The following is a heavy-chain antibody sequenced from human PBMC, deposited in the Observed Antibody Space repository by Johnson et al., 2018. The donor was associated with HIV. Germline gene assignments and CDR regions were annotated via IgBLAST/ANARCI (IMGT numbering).Heavy chain of an antibody. V-gene: IGHV3-11*04. J-gene: IGHJ3*02. CDR3: ARGGQWGATDGFDI. CDR2: ISSTGHTL. D-gene: IGHD6-19*01. CDR1: GFTFSDYY. Sequence: QVQLVESGGGLVKPGGSLRLSCVASGFTFSDYYMTWIRQAPGKGLEWVSYISSTGHTLYYADSVKGRFTISTDNAKNSLYLQMNSLRAEDTAVYYCARGGQWGATDGFDIWGQGTMVTVSS.